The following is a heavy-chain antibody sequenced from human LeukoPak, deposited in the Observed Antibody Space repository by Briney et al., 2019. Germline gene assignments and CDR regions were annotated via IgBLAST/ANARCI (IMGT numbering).Heavy chain of an antibody. D-gene: IGHD3-10*01. CDR2: IYYSGST. CDR1: GGSISSSSYY. J-gene: IGHJ3*02. V-gene: IGHV4-39*07. CDR3: ARTELLWFGESNAFDI. Sequence: SETPSLTCTVSGGSISSSSYYWGWIRQPPGKGLEWIGSIYYSGSTYYNPSLKSRVTISVDTSKNQFSLKLSSVTAADTAVYYCARTELLWFGESNAFDIWGQGTMVTVSS.